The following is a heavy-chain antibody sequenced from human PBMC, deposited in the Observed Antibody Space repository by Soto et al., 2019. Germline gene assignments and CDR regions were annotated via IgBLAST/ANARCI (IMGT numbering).Heavy chain of an antibody. Sequence: GGSLRLSCAASGFTFSSYAMSWVRQAPGKGLEWVSAISGSGGSTYYADSVKGRFTISRDNSKNTLYLQMNSLRAEDTAVYYCAIDSYDILTGYQKHYYYYMDVWGKGTTVTVSS. J-gene: IGHJ6*03. CDR2: ISGSGGST. D-gene: IGHD3-9*01. V-gene: IGHV3-23*01. CDR1: GFTFSSYA. CDR3: AIDSYDILTGYQKHYYYYMDV.